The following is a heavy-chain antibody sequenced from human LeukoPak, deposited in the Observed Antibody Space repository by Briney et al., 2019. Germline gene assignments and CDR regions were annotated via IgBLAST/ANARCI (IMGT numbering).Heavy chain of an antibody. D-gene: IGHD6-19*01. V-gene: IGHV4-4*07. CDR1: GDSISSYY. CDR2: IYTSGST. J-gene: IGHJ1*01. CDR3: AIVEINSSGWYLQH. Sequence: SETLSLTCTVSGDSISSYYWSWVRQSAGKGLEWIGRIYTSGSTNYNPSLKSRVTMSVDTSKNQFSLKLSSMTAADTAVYYCAIVEINSSGWYLQHWGQGTLVTVSS.